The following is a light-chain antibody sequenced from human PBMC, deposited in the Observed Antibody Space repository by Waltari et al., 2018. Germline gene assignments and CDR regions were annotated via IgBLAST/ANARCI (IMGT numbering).Light chain of an antibody. CDR3: SSYTATSVV. CDR1: SSDVGGYNY. Sequence: QSVLTQPPSASGTPGQRVTISCTGTSSDVGGYNYVSWYQQHPGKAPKLMIFDVSDRPSGVSNRFSGSKSGNSASLTISGLQAEDEADYYCSSYTATSVVFGGGTKLTVL. J-gene: IGLJ2*01. CDR2: DVS. V-gene: IGLV2-14*03.